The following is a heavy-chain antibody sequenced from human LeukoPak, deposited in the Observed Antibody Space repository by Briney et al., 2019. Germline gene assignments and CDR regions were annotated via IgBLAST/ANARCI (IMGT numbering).Heavy chain of an antibody. CDR1: GGSISSYY. CDR2: IYYSGST. D-gene: IGHD3-10*01. CDR3: ARVMVRGVIRPTHSFDY. J-gene: IGHJ4*02. V-gene: IGHV4-59*01. Sequence: SETLSLTCTVSGGSISSYYWSWIRQPPGKGLEWIGYIYYSGSTNYNPSLKSRVTISVDTSKNQFSLKLSSVTAADTAVYYCARVMVRGVIRPTHSFDYWGQGTLVTVSS.